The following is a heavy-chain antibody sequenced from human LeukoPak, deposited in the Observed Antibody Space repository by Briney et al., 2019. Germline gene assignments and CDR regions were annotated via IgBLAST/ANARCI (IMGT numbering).Heavy chain of an antibody. Sequence: SSETLSLTCTVSGDSVSSYYWSWIRQPPGKGLEWIGYIYTSGGTNYIPSLKGRVTISIDTSKNQFSLKLSSVTAADSAVYYCARLTRLSTSPDRYYLDYWGRGTLVTVSS. CDR3: ARLTRLSTSPDRYYLDY. J-gene: IGHJ4*02. D-gene: IGHD6-6*01. CDR2: IYTSGGT. V-gene: IGHV4-4*09. CDR1: GDSVSSYY.